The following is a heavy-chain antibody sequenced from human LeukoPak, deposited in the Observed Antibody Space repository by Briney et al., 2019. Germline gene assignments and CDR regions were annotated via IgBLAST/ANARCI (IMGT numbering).Heavy chain of an antibody. Sequence: SETLSLTCTVSGGSISSYYWSWIRQPPGKGLEWIGYIYYSGSTNYNPSLKSRVTISVDTSRNQFSLKLSSVTAADTAVYYCASGGSSGWYDYWGQGTLVTVSS. V-gene: IGHV4-59*01. J-gene: IGHJ4*02. D-gene: IGHD6-19*01. CDR3: ASGGSSGWYDY. CDR1: GGSISSYY. CDR2: IYYSGST.